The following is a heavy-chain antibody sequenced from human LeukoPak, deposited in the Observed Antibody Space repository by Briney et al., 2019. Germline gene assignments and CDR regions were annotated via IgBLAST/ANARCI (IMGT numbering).Heavy chain of an antibody. CDR1: GYTLTELS. CDR2: FDPEDGET. J-gene: IGHJ4*02. CDR3: ARATSRDGYNPYYFDY. Sequence: ASVKVSCKVSGYTLTELSMHWVRQAPGKGLEWMGGFDPEDGETIYAQKFQGRVTMTEDTSTDTAYMELSSLRSEDTAVYYCARATSRDGYNPYYFDYWGQGTLVTVSS. D-gene: IGHD5-24*01. V-gene: IGHV1-24*01.